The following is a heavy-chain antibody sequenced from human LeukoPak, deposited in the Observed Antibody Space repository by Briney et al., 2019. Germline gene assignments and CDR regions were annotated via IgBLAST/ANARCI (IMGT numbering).Heavy chain of an antibody. CDR3: ARDLRYYYDSSGPD. CDR2: IYSGGST. D-gene: IGHD3-22*01. Sequence: GGSLRLSCAASGFTVSSNYMSWVRQAPGKGLEWVSVIYSGGSTYYADSVKGRFTISRDNSKNTLYLQMNSLRAEDTAVYYCARDLRYYYDSSGPDWGQGTLVTVSS. J-gene: IGHJ4*02. CDR1: GFTVSSNY. V-gene: IGHV3-66*01.